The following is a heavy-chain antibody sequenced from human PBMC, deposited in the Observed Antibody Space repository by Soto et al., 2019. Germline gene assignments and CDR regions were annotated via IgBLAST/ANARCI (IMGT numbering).Heavy chain of an antibody. J-gene: IGHJ6*02. V-gene: IGHV3-30-3*01. CDR2: ISYDGSNK. Sequence: GGSLRLSCAASGFTFSSYAMHWVRQAPGKGLEWVAVISYDGSNKYYADSVKGRFTISRDNSKNTLYLQMNSLRAEDTAVYYCAQGHLEWLLSYYGMDVWGQGTTVTVSS. CDR3: AQGHLEWLLSYYGMDV. CDR1: GFTFSSYA. D-gene: IGHD3-3*01.